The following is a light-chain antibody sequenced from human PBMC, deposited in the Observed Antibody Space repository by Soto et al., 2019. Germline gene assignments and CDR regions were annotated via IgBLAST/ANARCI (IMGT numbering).Light chain of an antibody. V-gene: IGLV2-14*01. J-gene: IGLJ1*01. Sequence: LTQPASVSGSPGQSITISCTGTNSDVGSYNRVSWYQQPPGTAPKLMIFDVNNRPSGVSYRFSGSKSGNTAYLTISGLQAEDEADYYCNSYTTSETYVFGTGTKVTVL. CDR3: NSYTTSETYV. CDR1: NSDVGSYNR. CDR2: DVN.